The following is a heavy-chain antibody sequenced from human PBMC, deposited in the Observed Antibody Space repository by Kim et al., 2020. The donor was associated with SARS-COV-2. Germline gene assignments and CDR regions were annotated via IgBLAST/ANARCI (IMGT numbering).Heavy chain of an antibody. D-gene: IGHD3-9*01. CDR2: ISYDGSNN. Sequence: GGSLRLSCAASGFTFSSYAMHWVRQAPGKGLEWVAVISYDGSNNYYADSVKGRFTISRDNAKNTLYLQMNSLRAEDTAVYYCARGFNYGILTGILDYWGQGTLVTVSS. CDR1: GFTFSSYA. CDR3: ARGFNYGILTGILDY. V-gene: IGHV3-30*04. J-gene: IGHJ4*02.